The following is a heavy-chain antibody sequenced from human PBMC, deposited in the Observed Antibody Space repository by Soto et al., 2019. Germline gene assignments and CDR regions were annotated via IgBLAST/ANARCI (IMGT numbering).Heavy chain of an antibody. CDR2: INAGNGNT. Sequence: QVQLVQSGAEVKKPGASVKVSCKASGYTFTSYAMHWVRQAPGQRLEWMGWINAGNGNTKYSPKFQGRVTITRDTTASTAYMELSSLRSEDTAVYYCARGVGLYSNYDFWGQGTLVTVSS. V-gene: IGHV1-3*01. CDR3: ARGVGLYSNYDF. CDR1: GYTFTSYA. J-gene: IGHJ4*02. D-gene: IGHD2-2*02.